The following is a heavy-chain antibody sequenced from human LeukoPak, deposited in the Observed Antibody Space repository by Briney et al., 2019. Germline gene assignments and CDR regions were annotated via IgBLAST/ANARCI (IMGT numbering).Heavy chain of an antibody. CDR2: ISSSSSYI. J-gene: IGHJ4*02. CDR3: AREEIFGVVIIPGFDY. V-gene: IGHV3-21*01. CDR1: GFTFSSYS. D-gene: IGHD3-3*01. Sequence: DPGGSLRLSCAASGFTFSSYSMNWVRQAPGKGLEWVSSISSSSSYIYYADSVKGRFTISRDNAKNSLYLQMNSLRAEDTAVYYCAREEIFGVVIIPGFDYWGQGTLVTVSS.